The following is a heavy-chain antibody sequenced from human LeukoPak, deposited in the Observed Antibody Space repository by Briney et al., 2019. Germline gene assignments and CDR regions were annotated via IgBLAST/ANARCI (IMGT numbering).Heavy chain of an antibody. V-gene: IGHV3-23*01. CDR2: ISGSGGST. Sequence: GGSLRLSCADSGFTFSSYAMSWVRQAPGKRLEWVSAISGSGGSTYYADSVKGRFTISRDNSKNTLYLQMNSLRAEDTAVYYCAKVNYDSSGWDAFDIWGQGTMVTVSS. J-gene: IGHJ3*02. D-gene: IGHD3-22*01. CDR1: GFTFSSYA. CDR3: AKVNYDSSGWDAFDI.